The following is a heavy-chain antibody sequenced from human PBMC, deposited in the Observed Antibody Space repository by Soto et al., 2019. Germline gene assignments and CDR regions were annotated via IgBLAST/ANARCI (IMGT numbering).Heavy chain of an antibody. Sequence: GGSLRLSCAASGFTFSSYAMSWVRQAPGKGLEWVSAISGSGGSTYYADSVKGRFTTSRDNSKNTLYLQMNSLRAEDTAVYYCAKDRVGIVVVPAAIVAFDIWGQGTMVTVSS. J-gene: IGHJ3*02. V-gene: IGHV3-23*01. CDR2: ISGSGGST. CDR1: GFTFSSYA. CDR3: AKDRVGIVVVPAAIVAFDI. D-gene: IGHD2-2*01.